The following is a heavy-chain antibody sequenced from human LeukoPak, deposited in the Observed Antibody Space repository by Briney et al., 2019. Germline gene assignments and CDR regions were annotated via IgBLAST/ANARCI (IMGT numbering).Heavy chain of an antibody. J-gene: IGHJ4*02. V-gene: IGHV3-53*05. CDR3: ARDGCSLTSCFEN. CDR1: GFGLANNY. D-gene: IGHD2-2*01. CDR2: IDSESRT. Sequence: QPGRSLRLSCAASGFGLANNYMSWVRQAPGKGLEWVSLIDSESRTFYADSVKGRFTISGDSSQSTLYLQMNSLRVEDTAVYYCARDGCSLTSCFENWGQGTLVTVSS.